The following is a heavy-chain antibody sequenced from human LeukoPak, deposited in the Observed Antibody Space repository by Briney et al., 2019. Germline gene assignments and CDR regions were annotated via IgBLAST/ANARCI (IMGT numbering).Heavy chain of an antibody. Sequence: GGSLRLSCAASGFTFSSYAMSWVRQAPGKGLEWVSAISGSGGSTYYADSVKGRFTISRDNSKNALYLQMNSLRAEDTAVYYCAKDSSSIRGYSYGYRDYWGQGTLVTVSP. J-gene: IGHJ4*02. D-gene: IGHD5-18*01. V-gene: IGHV3-23*01. CDR1: GFTFSSYA. CDR3: AKDSSSIRGYSYGYRDY. CDR2: ISGSGGST.